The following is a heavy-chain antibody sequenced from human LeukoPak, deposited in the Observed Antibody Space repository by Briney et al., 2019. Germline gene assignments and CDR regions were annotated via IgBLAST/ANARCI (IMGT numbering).Heavy chain of an antibody. J-gene: IGHJ5*02. Sequence: ASVRVSCKASGYTFTGFYIHWVRQAPGQGLEWMGWINPNSDGTNYAQILQGRVTMTRDTSISTAYMELSKLTSDDTAIYYCARASGYSSSSNWFDPWGQGTLVTVSS. V-gene: IGHV1-2*02. CDR2: INPNSDGT. D-gene: IGHD6-13*01. CDR1: GYTFTGFY. CDR3: ARASGYSSSSNWFDP.